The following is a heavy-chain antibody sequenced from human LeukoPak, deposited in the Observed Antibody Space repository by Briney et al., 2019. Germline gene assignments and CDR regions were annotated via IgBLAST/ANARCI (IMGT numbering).Heavy chain of an antibody. J-gene: IGHJ5*02. Sequence: GGSLRLSCAASGFTFNNFAMSWVRQTPEKGLEWVSAISGSDGRTFYADSVKGRFTISRDNSKNTLYLQMNSLRAEDTAVYYCARGQGWSSSSPAEFDPWGQGTLVTVSS. CDR3: ARGQGWSSSSPAEFDP. CDR2: ISGSDGRT. V-gene: IGHV3-23*01. D-gene: IGHD6-6*01. CDR1: GFTFNNFA.